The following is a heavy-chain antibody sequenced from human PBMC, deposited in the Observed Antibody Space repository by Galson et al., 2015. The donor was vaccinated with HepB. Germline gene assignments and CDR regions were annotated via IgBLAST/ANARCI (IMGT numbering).Heavy chain of an antibody. D-gene: IGHD5-18*01. CDR3: AHSKGTAMENSFDY. CDR1: GFSLSTSGVG. CDR2: IYWNDDK. Sequence: PALVKPTQPLTLTCTFSGFSLSTSGVGVGWIRQPPGKALEWLALIYWNDDKRYSPSLKSRLTITKDTSKNQVVLTMTNMDPVDTATYYCAHSKGTAMENSFDYWGQGTLVTVSS. V-gene: IGHV2-5*01. J-gene: IGHJ4*02.